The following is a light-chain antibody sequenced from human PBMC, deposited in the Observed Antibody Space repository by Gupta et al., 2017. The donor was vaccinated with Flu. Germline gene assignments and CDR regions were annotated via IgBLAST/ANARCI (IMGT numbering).Light chain of an antibody. CDR2: SSN. CDR3: AAWDDSLSNWV. V-gene: IGLV1-44*01. J-gene: IGLJ3*02. Sequence: RVTYSCPGSSSNIGRNTVNWYQQVPGTAPKLLIYSSNQRPSRVPDRFSGSKSVTSASLAISGLQSEDEADYYCAAWDDSLSNWVFGGGTRLTVL. CDR1: SSNIGRNT.